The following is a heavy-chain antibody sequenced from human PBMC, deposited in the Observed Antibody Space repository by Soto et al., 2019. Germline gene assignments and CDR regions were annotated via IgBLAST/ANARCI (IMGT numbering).Heavy chain of an antibody. D-gene: IGHD3-3*01. V-gene: IGHV3-33*01. J-gene: IGHJ4*02. CDR2: IWYDGSNK. Sequence: QVQLVESGGGVVQPGRSLRLSCTASGFTFSSYGMRWVRQAPGKGLEWVAVIWYDGSNKYYADSVKGRFTISRDNSKNTLYLQMNSLRAEDTAVYYCARDFYDFWSGYQNFFDYWGQGTLVTVSS. CDR3: ARDFYDFWSGYQNFFDY. CDR1: GFTFSSYG.